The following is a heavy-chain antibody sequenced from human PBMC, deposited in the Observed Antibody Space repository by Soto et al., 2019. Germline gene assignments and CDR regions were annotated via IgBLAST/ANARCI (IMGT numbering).Heavy chain of an antibody. D-gene: IGHD6-13*01. Sequence: SVNVSCKASGGTFSSYAISWVRQAPGQGLEWMGGIIPIFGTANYAHKFQGRVTITADESTSTAYMELSSLGSEGTAVYYCGGRMGIAAAGAPVAFDIWGQGXMVTV. J-gene: IGHJ3*02. CDR1: GGTFSSYA. CDR2: IIPIFGTA. V-gene: IGHV1-69*13. CDR3: GGRMGIAAAGAPVAFDI.